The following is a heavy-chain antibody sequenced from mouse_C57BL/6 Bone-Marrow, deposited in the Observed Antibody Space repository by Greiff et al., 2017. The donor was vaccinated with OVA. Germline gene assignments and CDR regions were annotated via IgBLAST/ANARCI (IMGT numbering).Heavy chain of an antibody. Sequence: QVQLQQPGAELVKPGASVKLSCKASGYTFTSDWMHWVKQRPGQGLEWIGMIHPNSGSTNYNEKFKSKATLTVDKSSSTAYMQLSSLTSEDSAVYYCARSTGLRSPFAYWGQGTLVTVSA. CDR1: GYTFTSDW. D-gene: IGHD3-2*02. CDR3: ARSTGLRSPFAY. CDR2: IHPNSGST. J-gene: IGHJ3*01. V-gene: IGHV1-64*01.